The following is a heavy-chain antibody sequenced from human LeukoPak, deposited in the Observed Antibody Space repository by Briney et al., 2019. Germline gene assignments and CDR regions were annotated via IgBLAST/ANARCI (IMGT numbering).Heavy chain of an antibody. CDR1: GFALRSYW. CDR2: INSDESII. CDR3: GGGYEWLVLDY. J-gene: IGHJ4*02. D-gene: IGHD6-19*01. Sequence: GGSLRLSCAASGFALRSYWMHWVRQAPEKGLVWVSRINSDESIITYADSVKGRFTISRDNAKNTLYLQMNSLRAEDTAVYYCGGGYEWLVLDYWGQGTLVTVSS. V-gene: IGHV3-74*01.